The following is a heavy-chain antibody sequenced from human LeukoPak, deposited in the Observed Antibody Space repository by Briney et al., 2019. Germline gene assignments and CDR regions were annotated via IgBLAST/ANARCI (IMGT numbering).Heavy chain of an antibody. J-gene: IGHJ4*02. CDR2: INHSGST. D-gene: IGHD1-20*01. Sequence: PGGSLRLSCAASGFTFSSYAMSWVRQPPGKGLEWIGEINHSGSTNYNPSLKSRVTISVDTSKNQFSLKLSSVTAADTAVYYCARGTDNWNPFDYWGQGTLVTVSS. CDR1: GFTFSSYA. CDR3: ARGTDNWNPFDY. V-gene: IGHV4-34*01.